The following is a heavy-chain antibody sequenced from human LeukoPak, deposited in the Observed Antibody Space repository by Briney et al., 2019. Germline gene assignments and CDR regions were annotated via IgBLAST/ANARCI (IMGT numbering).Heavy chain of an antibody. CDR2: ISAYNGNT. V-gene: IGHV1-18*01. CDR1: GYPFTSYG. D-gene: IGHD3-3*01. J-gene: IGHJ3*02. Sequence: GASVKVSCKASGYPFTSYGISWVRQAPGQGLEWMEWISAYNGNTNYAQKLQGRVTMTTDTSTSTAYMELRSLRSDDTAVYYCARVRITIFGVVIRPSDAFDIWGQGTMVTVSS. CDR3: ARVRITIFGVVIRPSDAFDI.